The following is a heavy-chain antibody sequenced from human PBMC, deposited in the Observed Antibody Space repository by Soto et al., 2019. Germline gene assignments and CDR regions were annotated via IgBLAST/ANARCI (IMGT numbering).Heavy chain of an antibody. CDR2: INHSGNN. Sequence: LPLTCVVSGGSFSTYYYNWIRQSPGKGLEWIGEINHSGNNNYSPSLKSRVTMSLDTSKNQFSLKLTSVTAADTAVYYCARGGSNDWQVAFDIWGQGTMVTVSS. D-gene: IGHD3-9*01. CDR3: ARGGSNDWQVAFDI. V-gene: IGHV4-34*01. CDR1: GGSFSTYY. J-gene: IGHJ3*02.